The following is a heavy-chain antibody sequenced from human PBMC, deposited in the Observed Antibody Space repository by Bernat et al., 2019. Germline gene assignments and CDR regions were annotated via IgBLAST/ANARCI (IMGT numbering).Heavy chain of an antibody. CDR3: ARGGYSCDY. CDR1: GFTFSTYG. J-gene: IGHJ4*02. Sequence: QVQLVESGGGVVQPGTSLRLSCAASGFTFSTYGLHWVRRAPGKGLEWLAFIWYDGNNNYYTDSVKGRFTVSRDNSKNTLYLQMNSLGAEDSAVYYCARGGYSCDYWGQGTLVTVSS. D-gene: IGHD5-18*01. V-gene: IGHV3-33*01. CDR2: IWYDGNNN.